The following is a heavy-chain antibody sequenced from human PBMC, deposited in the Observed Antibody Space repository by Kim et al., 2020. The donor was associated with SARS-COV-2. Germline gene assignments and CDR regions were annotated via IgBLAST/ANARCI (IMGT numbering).Heavy chain of an antibody. CDR2: ISGSGGST. D-gene: IGHD3-9*01. Sequence: GGSLRLSCAASGFTFSSYAMSWVRQAPGKGLEWVSAISGSGGSTYYADSVKGRFTISRDNSKNTLYLQMNSLRAEDTAVYYCAKYYDILTGYYPYGYFDLWGRGTLVTVSS. J-gene: IGHJ2*01. CDR3: AKYYDILTGYYPYGYFDL. V-gene: IGHV3-23*01. CDR1: GFTFSSYA.